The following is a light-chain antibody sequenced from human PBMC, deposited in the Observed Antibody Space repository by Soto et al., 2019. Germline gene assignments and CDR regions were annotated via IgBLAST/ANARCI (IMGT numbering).Light chain of an antibody. CDR2: GAS. Sequence: EIVLTQSPGILSLSPGERASLSFVASQSLSSNFLAWYQQKPGQAPRLLIYGASSRATGIPDRFSGTGSETDFTLTINRLEPEDFAVYYCQQYENSPITFGQGTRLEI. J-gene: IGKJ5*01. CDR3: QQYENSPIT. V-gene: IGKV3-20*01. CDR1: QSLSSNF.